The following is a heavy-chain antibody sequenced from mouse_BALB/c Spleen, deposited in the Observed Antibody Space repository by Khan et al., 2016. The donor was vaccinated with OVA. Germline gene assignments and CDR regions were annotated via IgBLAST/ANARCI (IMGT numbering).Heavy chain of an antibody. Sequence: QIQLVQSGPELKKPGETVKISCKVSGYTFTNYGTNWVKQALGKGLKWRGWNNTYTGEPTYADYLKGRFVFSLETSASTAYLQFSNLKNEDMTRYFGARNSSCWYSDVWGAGTTVTVSS. CDR3: ARNSSCWYSDV. CDR2: NNTYTGEP. CDR1: GYTFTNYG. J-gene: IGHJ1*01. V-gene: IGHV9-1*02.